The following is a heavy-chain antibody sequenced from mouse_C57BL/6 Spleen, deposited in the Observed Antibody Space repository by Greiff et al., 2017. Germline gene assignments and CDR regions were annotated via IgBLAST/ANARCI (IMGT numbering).Heavy chain of an antibody. CDR3: ARHGGLGDYFDY. Sequence: DVKLVESGGDLVKPGGSLKLSCAASGFTFSSYGMSWVRQTPDKRLEWVATISSGGSYTYYPDSVKGRFTISRDNAKNTLYLQMSSLKSEDTAMYYCARHGGLGDYFDYWGQGTTLTVSS. CDR2: ISSGGSYT. CDR1: GFTFSSYG. D-gene: IGHD3-1*01. V-gene: IGHV5-6*02. J-gene: IGHJ2*01.